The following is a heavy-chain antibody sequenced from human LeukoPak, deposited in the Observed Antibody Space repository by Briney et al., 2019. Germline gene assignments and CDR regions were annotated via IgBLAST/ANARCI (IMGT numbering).Heavy chain of an antibody. D-gene: IGHD3-22*01. J-gene: IGHJ5*02. CDR1: GYTFTSYG. CDR2: ISAYNGST. CDR3: ARVVSSGYYYGWFDP. V-gene: IGHV1-18*01. Sequence: ASVKVSCKASGYTFTSYGISWVRQAPGQGLEWMGWISAYNGSTNYAQKLQGRVTMTTDTSTSTAYMELRSLRSDDTAVYYCARVVSSGYYYGWFDPWGQGTLVTVSS.